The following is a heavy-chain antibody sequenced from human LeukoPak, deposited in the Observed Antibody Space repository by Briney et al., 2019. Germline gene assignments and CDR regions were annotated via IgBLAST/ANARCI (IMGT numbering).Heavy chain of an antibody. CDR2: IYPSGST. D-gene: IGHD6-13*01. J-gene: IGHJ4*02. Sequence: SQTLSLTCIVSGDSISSGSFYWSWIRQPAGRGLEWIGRIYPSGSTNYNPSLKSRVTISVDTSKNQFSLKLSSVTAADTAVYYCARDVIAAPGTFDYWGQGALVTVSS. CDR1: GDSISSGSFY. V-gene: IGHV4-61*02. CDR3: ARDVIAAPGTFDY.